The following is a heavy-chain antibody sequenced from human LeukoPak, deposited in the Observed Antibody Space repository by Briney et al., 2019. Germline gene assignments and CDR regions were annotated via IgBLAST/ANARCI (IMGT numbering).Heavy chain of an antibody. CDR3: ARAVVVVPAAMFYYYYMDV. V-gene: IGHV1-69*04. CDR1: GGTFSSYA. J-gene: IGHJ6*03. D-gene: IGHD2-2*01. Sequence: ASVKVSCKASGGTFSSYAISWVRQAPGQGFEWMGRIIPILGIANYAQKFQGRVTITTDESTSTAYMELSSLRSEDTAVYYCARAVVVVPAAMFYYYYMDVWGKGTTVTVSS. CDR2: IIPILGIA.